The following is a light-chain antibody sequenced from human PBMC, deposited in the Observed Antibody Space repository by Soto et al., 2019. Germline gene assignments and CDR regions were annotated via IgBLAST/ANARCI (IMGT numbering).Light chain of an antibody. CDR3: QQYHIYSRT. V-gene: IGKV1-5*01. CDR2: DVS. Sequence: DIRMTQSPSTLSASVGDRVTITCRASQSISGWLAWYQQKPGKAPKLLIYDVSSLESGVPSRFSGSGSGTEFTLAISSLQPDDFATYYCQQYHIYSRTFGQGTKVDIK. J-gene: IGKJ1*01. CDR1: QSISGW.